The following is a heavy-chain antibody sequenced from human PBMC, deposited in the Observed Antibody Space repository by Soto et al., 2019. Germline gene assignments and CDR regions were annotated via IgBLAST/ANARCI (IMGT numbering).Heavy chain of an antibody. V-gene: IGHV1-18*01. CDR2: ISAYNGNT. CDR1: GYTFTSYG. Sequence: ASVKVSCKASGYTFTSYGISWVRQAPGQGLEWMGWISAYNGNTNYAQKLQGRVTMTTDTSTSTAYMELRSLRSDDTAVYYCARTYIYDSSGYPFDYWGQGTLVTAPQ. CDR3: ARTYIYDSSGYPFDY. D-gene: IGHD3-22*01. J-gene: IGHJ4*02.